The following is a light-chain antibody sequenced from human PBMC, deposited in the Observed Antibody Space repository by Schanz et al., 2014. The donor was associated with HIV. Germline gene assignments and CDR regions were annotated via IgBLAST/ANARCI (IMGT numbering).Light chain of an antibody. Sequence: VMTQSPATLSVSPGERATLSCRASQSVSKNVAWYQQKPGQAPRLLIYGASSRATGIPDRFSGSGSGTDFTLTISRLEPEDFAVYYCQQYGSSWTFGQGTKVEIK. CDR1: QSVSKN. CDR2: GAS. CDR3: QQYGSSWT. J-gene: IGKJ1*01. V-gene: IGKV3-20*01.